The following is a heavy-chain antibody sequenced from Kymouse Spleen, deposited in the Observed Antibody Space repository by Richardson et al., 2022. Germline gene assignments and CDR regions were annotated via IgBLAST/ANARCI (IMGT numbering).Heavy chain of an antibody. Sequence: QVQLVESGGGVVQPGRSLRLSCAASGFTFSSYGMHWVRQAPGKGLEWVAVIWYDGSNKYYADSVKGRFTISRDNSKNTLYLQMNSLRAEDTAVYYCARALYYDSSGSYYYYGMDVWGQGTTVTVSS. CDR3: ARALYYDSSGSYYYYGMDV. D-gene: IGHD3-22*01. CDR1: GFTFSSYG. CDR2: IWYDGSNK. J-gene: IGHJ6*02. V-gene: IGHV3-33*01.